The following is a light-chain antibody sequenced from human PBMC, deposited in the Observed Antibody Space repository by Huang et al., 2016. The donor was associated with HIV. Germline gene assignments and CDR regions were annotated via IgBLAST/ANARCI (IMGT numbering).Light chain of an antibody. J-gene: IGKJ1*01. CDR2: EAS. CDR1: QSISTW. V-gene: IGKV1-5*03. Sequence: DIQMTQSSSTLSASVGDRVTIACRASQSISTWLAWYKQKPGRAPNLLFYEASTLESGVPSRFSGVGSGTDFTLTISSLQPDDFATYYCQQYKSFPWTFGQGTKVEV. CDR3: QQYKSFPWT.